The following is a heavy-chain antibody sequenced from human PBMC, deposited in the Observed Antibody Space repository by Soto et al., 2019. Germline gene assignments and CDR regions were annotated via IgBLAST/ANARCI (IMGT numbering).Heavy chain of an antibody. J-gene: IGHJ3*02. Sequence: ASVKVSCKASGGTFSSYAISWVRQAPGQGLEWMGGIIPIFGTANYAQKFQGRVTITADESTSTAYMELSSLRSEDTAVYYCARVPRTNMIVVDSDAFDIWGQGTMVTVSS. V-gene: IGHV1-69*13. D-gene: IGHD3-22*01. CDR1: GGTFSSYA. CDR2: IIPIFGTA. CDR3: ARVPRTNMIVVDSDAFDI.